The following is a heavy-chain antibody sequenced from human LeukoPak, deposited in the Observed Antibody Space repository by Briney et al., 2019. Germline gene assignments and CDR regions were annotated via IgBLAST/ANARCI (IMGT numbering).Heavy chain of an antibody. D-gene: IGHD1-14*01. J-gene: IGHJ3*02. V-gene: IGHV5-51*01. CDR1: ANTFSDYW. CDR3: ARREMITHNAFDS. CDR2: IYPDDSQT. Sequence: GASLKISCQGSANTFSDYWIGWVRQMPGKGLEWMGVIYPDDSQTTYSPSFERQVTISADKSINTAYLQWNSLKATDTAMYYCARREMITHNAFDSGGQGTMVTVSA.